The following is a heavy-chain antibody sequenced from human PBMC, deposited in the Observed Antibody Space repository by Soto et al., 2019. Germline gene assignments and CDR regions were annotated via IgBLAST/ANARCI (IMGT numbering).Heavy chain of an antibody. J-gene: IGHJ4*02. Sequence: PGGSLRLSCAASGFTFSSYSMNWVRQAPGKGLEWVSSISSSSSYIYYADSVKGRFTISRDNAKNSLYLQMNSLRAEDTAVYYCAEDGPHYCSSTSCFADYWGQGTLVTVSS. V-gene: IGHV3-21*04. D-gene: IGHD2-2*01. CDR2: ISSSSSYI. CDR1: GFTFSSYS. CDR3: AEDGPHYCSSTSCFADY.